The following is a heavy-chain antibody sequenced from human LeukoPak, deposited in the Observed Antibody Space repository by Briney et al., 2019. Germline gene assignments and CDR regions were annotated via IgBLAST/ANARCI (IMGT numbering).Heavy chain of an antibody. V-gene: IGHV3-23*01. CDR3: ARDPTAMASWYYYYMDV. Sequence: GGSLRLSCAASGFTFSSYAMSWVRQAPGKGLEWVSGISGSDGSTNYADSVKGRFTISRDNYKNTLYVQMNSLRAEDTALYYCARDPTAMASWYYYYMDVWGKGTTVTVSS. CDR1: GFTFSSYA. CDR2: ISGSDGST. J-gene: IGHJ6*03. D-gene: IGHD5-18*01.